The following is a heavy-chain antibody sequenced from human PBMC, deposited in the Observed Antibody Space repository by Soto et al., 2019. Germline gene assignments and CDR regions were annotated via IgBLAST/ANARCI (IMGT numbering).Heavy chain of an antibody. J-gene: IGHJ5*02. CDR1: GFTFNNYA. CDR2: INAGSGTT. V-gene: IGHV3-23*01. D-gene: IGHD3-3*01. Sequence: VGSLRLSCAASGFTFNNYAMSWVRQAPGKGLEWLSLINAGSGTTYYADSVKGRSTISRDNSKSTLFLQMSSLRAEDTAVYYCAKDQGNAIFGAVLIRKSFDAWGQGTLVTVSS. CDR3: AKDQGNAIFGAVLIRKSFDA.